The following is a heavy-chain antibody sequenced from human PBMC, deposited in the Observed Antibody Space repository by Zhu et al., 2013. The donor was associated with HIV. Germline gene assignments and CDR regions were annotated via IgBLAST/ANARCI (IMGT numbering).Heavy chain of an antibody. Sequence: QVQLVQSGAEVKKPGASVKVSCKASGYTFNGYHIHWVRQAPGQGLEWMGWINPKSGGINYVQKFQGRVTLTRDTSNRTAYMEMSGLRSDDTAVYYCARAVAATGVRFDYWGQGTLVTVSS. CDR3: ARAVAATGVRFDY. J-gene: IGHJ4*02. CDR1: GYTFNGYH. CDR2: INPKSGGI. V-gene: IGHV1-2*02. D-gene: IGHD6-19*01.